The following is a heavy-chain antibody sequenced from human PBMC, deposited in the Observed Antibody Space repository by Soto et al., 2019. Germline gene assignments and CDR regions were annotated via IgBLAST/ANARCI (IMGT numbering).Heavy chain of an antibody. Sequence: QVQLQESGPGLVKPSETLSLTCTVSGGSISSYYWSWIRQPPGKGLEWIGYIYYSGSTNYNPSLKSRVTISVDTSKNQFSLKLSSVTAADTAVYYCARRWDGYSSTSNWFDPWGQGTLVTVSS. J-gene: IGHJ5*02. CDR1: GGSISSYY. D-gene: IGHD6-19*01. CDR3: ARRWDGYSSTSNWFDP. CDR2: IYYSGST. V-gene: IGHV4-59*01.